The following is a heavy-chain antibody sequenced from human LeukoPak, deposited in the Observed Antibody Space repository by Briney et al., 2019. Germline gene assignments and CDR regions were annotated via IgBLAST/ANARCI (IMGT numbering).Heavy chain of an antibody. J-gene: IGHJ4*02. CDR2: ISGSGGSR. D-gene: IGHD3-3*01. CDR3: AKELPAYDFWSGYRDY. Sequence: PGGSLRLSCVASGFTFSSHAMSWVRQAPGKGLEWVSAISGSGGSRYYADSVKGRFTIARDNSKNTLYLQMNSLRAEDTAVYYCAKELPAYDFWSGYRDYWGQGTLVTVSS. CDR1: GFTFSSHA. V-gene: IGHV3-23*01.